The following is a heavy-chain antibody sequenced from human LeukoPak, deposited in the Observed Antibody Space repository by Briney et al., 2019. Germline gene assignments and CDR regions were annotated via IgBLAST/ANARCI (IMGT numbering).Heavy chain of an antibody. V-gene: IGHV1-18*01. CDR1: GYTFTSYG. CDR2: ISAYNGNT. Sequence: ASVKVSCKASGYTFTSYGISWVRQAPGQGLEWMGWISAYNGNTNYAQKLQGRVTMTTDTSTSTAYMELSSLRSEDTAVYYCAAGLRYGGCGYWGQGTLVTVSS. CDR3: AAGLRYGGCGY. J-gene: IGHJ4*02. D-gene: IGHD4-23*01.